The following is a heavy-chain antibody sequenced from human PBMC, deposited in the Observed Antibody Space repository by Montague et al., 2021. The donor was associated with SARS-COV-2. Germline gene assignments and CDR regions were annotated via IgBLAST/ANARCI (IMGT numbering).Heavy chain of an antibody. CDR1: GGSISTTSYY. Sequence: SETLSLTCTVSGGSISTTSYYWGWIRQPPGKGLEWIASIFYSGTTYYNPSLRSRVTISVQTSKNQFSLTVASVTAADTAIYYCASDCKNSYAMDVWGQGTTAIVSS. CDR2: IFYSGTT. V-gene: IGHV4-39*07. CDR3: ASDCKNSYAMDV. D-gene: IGHD2/OR15-2a*01. J-gene: IGHJ6*02.